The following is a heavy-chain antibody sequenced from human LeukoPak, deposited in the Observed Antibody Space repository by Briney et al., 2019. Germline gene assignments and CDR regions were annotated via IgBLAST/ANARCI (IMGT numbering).Heavy chain of an antibody. CDR3: ARDGLHDYGGYAFYYGMDV. CDR2: INPNSGGT. Sequence: ASVKVSCKASGYTFTGYYMHWVRQAPGQGLEWMGWINPNSGGTNYAQKFQGRVTMTRDTSISTAYMELSRLRSDDTAVYYCARDGLHDYGGYAFYYGMDVWGQGTTVTVSS. D-gene: IGHD4-17*01. V-gene: IGHV1-2*02. CDR1: GYTFTGYY. J-gene: IGHJ6*02.